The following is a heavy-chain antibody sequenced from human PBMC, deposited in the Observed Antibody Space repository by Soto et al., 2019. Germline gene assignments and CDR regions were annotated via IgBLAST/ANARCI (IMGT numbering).Heavy chain of an antibody. CDR2: INHSGST. V-gene: IGHV4-34*01. J-gene: IGHJ5*01. D-gene: IGHD3-3*01. Sequence: SETLSLTCAVYGGSFSGYYWSWIRQPPGKGLEWIGEINHSGSTNYNPSLKSRVTISVDTSKNQFSLKLSSVTAADTAVYYCARAATLRFFASWGQGTLVTVSS. CDR1: GGSFSGYY. CDR3: ARAATLRFFAS.